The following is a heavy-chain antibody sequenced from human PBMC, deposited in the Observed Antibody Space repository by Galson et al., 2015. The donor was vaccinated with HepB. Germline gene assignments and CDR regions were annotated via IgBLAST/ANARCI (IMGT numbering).Heavy chain of an antibody. CDR1: GYTFTDYY. V-gene: IGHV1-2*02. J-gene: IGHJ6*03. CDR2: INPNSGGT. D-gene: IGHD2-2*02. Sequence: SVKVSCMASGYTFTDYYMHWVRQAPGQGLEWMGWINPNSGGTNYAQKFQGRVTMTRDTSISTAYMELSRLRSDDTAVYSCARGYCTSTRCYNYYYMDVWGKGTTVTVSS. CDR3: ARGYCTSTRCYNYYYMDV.